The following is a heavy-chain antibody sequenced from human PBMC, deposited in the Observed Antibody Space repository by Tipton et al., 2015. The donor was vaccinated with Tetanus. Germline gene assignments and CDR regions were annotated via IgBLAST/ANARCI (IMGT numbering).Heavy chain of an antibody. CDR1: GFIFSSYG. V-gene: IGHV3-33*01. D-gene: IGHD2-15*01. J-gene: IGHJ4*02. Sequence: SLRLSCAASGFIFSSYGIHWVRQAPGKGLEWVAVSWYDGTDKYYADSVKGRFTISRENSKNTLYLQMNSLRAEDTAVYYWAREADCSGGSCFSGDFDNWGQGTQVTVSS. CDR3: AREADCSGGSCFSGDFDN. CDR2: SWYDGTDK.